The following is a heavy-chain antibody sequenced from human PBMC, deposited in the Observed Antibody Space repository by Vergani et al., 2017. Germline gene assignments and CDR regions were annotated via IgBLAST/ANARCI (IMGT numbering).Heavy chain of an antibody. Sequence: QVQLVQSGAEVKKPGASVKVSCKVSGYTLTELSMHWVRQAPGKGLEWMGWISAYNGNTNYAQKLQGRVTMTTDTSISTAYMELRSLRSDDTAVYYCARGLYVMGGGMDVWGQGTTVTVSS. CDR1: GYTLTELS. J-gene: IGHJ6*02. CDR2: ISAYNGNT. CDR3: ARGLYVMGGGMDV. D-gene: IGHD2-8*01. V-gene: IGHV1-18*01.